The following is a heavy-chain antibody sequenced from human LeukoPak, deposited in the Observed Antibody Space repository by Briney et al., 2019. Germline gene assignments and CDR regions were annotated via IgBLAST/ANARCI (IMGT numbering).Heavy chain of an antibody. J-gene: IGHJ2*01. CDR1: GYSISSGYY. Sequence: SDTLSLTCTLCGYSISSGYYLGWIRQPPGKGLEWLGGLYYRGGIYSNPSLKSRVTISVDTSKNQFSLKLSSVTAADTAVYYCVRLPWSDWSSDLWGRGTLVTVSS. V-gene: IGHV4-38-2*02. CDR3: VRLPWSDWSSDL. CDR2: LYYRGGI. D-gene: IGHD2-8*01.